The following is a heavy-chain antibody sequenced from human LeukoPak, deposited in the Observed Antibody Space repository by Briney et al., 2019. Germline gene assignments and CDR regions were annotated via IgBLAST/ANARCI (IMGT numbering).Heavy chain of an antibody. J-gene: IGHJ4*02. CDR1: GLTFSSYS. CDR3: ARRPHYSNYVDY. D-gene: IGHD4-11*01. Sequence: PGGSLRLSCAASGLTFSSYSMNWVRQAPGKGLEWVSSISSSSSYIYYADSVKGRFTISRDNAKNSLYLQMNSLRAEDTAVYYCARRPHYSNYVDYWGQGTLVTVSS. CDR2: ISSSSSYI. V-gene: IGHV3-21*01.